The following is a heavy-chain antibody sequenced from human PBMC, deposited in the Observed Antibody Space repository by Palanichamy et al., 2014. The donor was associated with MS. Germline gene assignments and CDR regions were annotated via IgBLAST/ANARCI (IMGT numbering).Heavy chain of an antibody. Sequence: EVQLVESGGGLVKPGGSLRLSCEASGFTFSSYSMNWVRQAPGKGLEWVSSISDSSTYIYYADSVKGRFTISRDNAKNSLFLQMNSLRAEDTAVYYCARDLSLMVRGVNVYGMDVWGQGTTVTVSS. CDR2: ISDSSTYI. CDR1: GFTFSSYS. J-gene: IGHJ6*02. V-gene: IGHV3-21*01. D-gene: IGHD3-10*01. CDR3: ARDLSLMVRGVNVYGMDV.